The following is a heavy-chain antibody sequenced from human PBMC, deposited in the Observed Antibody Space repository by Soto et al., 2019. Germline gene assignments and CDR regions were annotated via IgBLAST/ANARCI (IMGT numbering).Heavy chain of an antibody. CDR3: AANHRNDTDPLWPY. D-gene: IGHD3-16*01. Sequence: GESLKISCKTSGFAFSNYWVGWVRQMPGKGFEWMGITYPGDSATKYSPSFQGHVTISSDKSTNTAYLQWSSLRASDTAIYFCAANHRNDTDPLWPYWGQGTLVTVSS. CDR1: GFAFSNYW. J-gene: IGHJ4*02. V-gene: IGHV5-51*01. CDR2: TYPGDSAT.